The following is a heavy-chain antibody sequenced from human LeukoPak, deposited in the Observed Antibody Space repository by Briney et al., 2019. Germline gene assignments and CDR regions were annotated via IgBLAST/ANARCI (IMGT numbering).Heavy chain of an antibody. CDR3: ARTRGSGSYSGY. V-gene: IGHV3-48*02. CDR1: GFSFSTYW. D-gene: IGHD1-26*01. CDR2: ISSSSSTI. J-gene: IGHJ4*02. Sequence: GGSLRLSCAASGFSFSTYWMSWVRQAPGKGLEWVSYISSSSSTIYYADSVKGRFTISRDNAKNSLYLQMNSLRDEDTAVYYCARTRGSGSYSGYWGQGTLVTVSS.